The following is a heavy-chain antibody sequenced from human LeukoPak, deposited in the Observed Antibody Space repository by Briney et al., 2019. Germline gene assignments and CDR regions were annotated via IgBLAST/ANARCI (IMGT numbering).Heavy chain of an antibody. J-gene: IGHJ5*02. CDR3: AKRFTTGTTNWFDP. Sequence: PGGSLRLSCTVSGFTVSSNSMSWVRQAPGKGLEWVSFIYSGGNTHYSDSVKGRFTISRDNSRNTPYLQMNSLRAEDTAVYYCAKRFTTGTTNWFDPWGQGTLVTVSS. D-gene: IGHD1-1*01. CDR2: IYSGGNT. V-gene: IGHV3-53*01. CDR1: GFTVSSNS.